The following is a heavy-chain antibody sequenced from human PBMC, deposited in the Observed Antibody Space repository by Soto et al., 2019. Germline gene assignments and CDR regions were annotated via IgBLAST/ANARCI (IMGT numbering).Heavy chain of an antibody. CDR2: IYYSGST. V-gene: IGHV4-30-4*01. D-gene: IGHD3-22*01. CDR3: ASLRYYYDSSGPRDY. Sequence: PSETLSLTCTVSGGSIGSGDDYWSWIRQPPGKGLEWIGYIYYSGSTYYNPSLKSRVTISVDTSKNQFSLKLSSVTAADTAVYYCASLRYYYDSSGPRDYWGQGTLVTVSS. CDR1: GGSIGSGDDY. J-gene: IGHJ4*02.